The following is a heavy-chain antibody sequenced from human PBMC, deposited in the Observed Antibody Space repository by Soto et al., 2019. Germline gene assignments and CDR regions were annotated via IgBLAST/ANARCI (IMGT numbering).Heavy chain of an antibody. CDR2: IYGTGTT. Sequence: PSQTLPLTCTVCHRRTCSYCWSWTRQPTGKGLEWIGYIYGTGTTNYAPSLKRRVTMSLHTSKNQFSLTLNSVTAADTAMYYCAGFSSGTYLFGLCGPGTLVTVSS. V-gene: IGHV4-59*01. J-gene: IGHJ4*02. D-gene: IGHD1-26*01. CDR3: AGFSSGTYLFGL. CDR1: HRRTCSYC.